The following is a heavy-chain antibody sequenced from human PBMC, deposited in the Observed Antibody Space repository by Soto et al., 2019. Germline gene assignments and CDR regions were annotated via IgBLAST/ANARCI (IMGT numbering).Heavy chain of an antibody. CDR3: ARDGSGSNPFDY. CDR2: IIPILGIA. V-gene: IGHV1-69*04. J-gene: IGHJ4*02. CDR1: GGTFSSYA. Sequence: SVKVSCKASGGTFSSYAISWVRQAPGQGLEWMGRIIPILGIANYAQKFQGRVTITADKSTSTAYMELSSLRSEDTAVYYCARDGSGSNPFDYWGQGTLVTVSS. D-gene: IGHD3-10*01.